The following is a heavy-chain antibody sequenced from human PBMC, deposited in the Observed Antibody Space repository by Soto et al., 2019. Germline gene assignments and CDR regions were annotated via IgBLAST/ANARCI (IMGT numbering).Heavy chain of an antibody. Sequence: PSETLSLTCTVSGGSISSGGYYWSWIRQHPGKGLEWIGYIYYSGSTYYNPSLKSRVTISVDTSKNQFSLKLSSVTAADTAVYYCARDLRSEEDYYGSGKRTGFYYYGMDVWGQGTTVTVSS. D-gene: IGHD3-10*01. V-gene: IGHV4-31*03. CDR3: ARDLRSEEDYYGSGKRTGFYYYGMDV. CDR1: GGSISSGGYY. J-gene: IGHJ6*02. CDR2: IYYSGST.